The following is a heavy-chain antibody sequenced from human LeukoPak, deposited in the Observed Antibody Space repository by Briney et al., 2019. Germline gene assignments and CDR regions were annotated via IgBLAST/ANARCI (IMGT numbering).Heavy chain of an antibody. D-gene: IGHD4-17*01. CDR3: ARWVERWTTVPADYFDY. CDR2: IYHSGST. CDR1: GYSISSGYY. V-gene: IGHV4-38-2*02. J-gene: IGHJ4*02. Sequence: KASETLSLTCTVSGYSISSGYYWGWIRQPPGKGLEWIGSIYHSGSTYYNPSLKSRVTISVDTSKNQFSLKLSSVTAADTAVYYCARWVERWTTVPADYFDYWGQGTLVTVSS.